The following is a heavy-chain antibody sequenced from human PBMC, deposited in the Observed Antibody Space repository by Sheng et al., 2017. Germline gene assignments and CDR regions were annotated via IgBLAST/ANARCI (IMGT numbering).Heavy chain of an antibody. J-gene: IGHJ3*02. CDR1: GGTFSSYA. CDR3: ARAGGSGYSLVAAFDI. V-gene: IGHV1-69*04. CDR2: IIPILGIA. D-gene: IGHD3-22*01. Sequence: QVQLVQSGAEVKKPGSSVKVSCKASGGTFSSYAISWVRQAPGQGLEWMGGIIPILGIANYAQKFQGRVTITADKSTSTAYMELSSLRSEDTAVYYCARAGGSGYSLVAAFDIWGQGTMVTVSS.